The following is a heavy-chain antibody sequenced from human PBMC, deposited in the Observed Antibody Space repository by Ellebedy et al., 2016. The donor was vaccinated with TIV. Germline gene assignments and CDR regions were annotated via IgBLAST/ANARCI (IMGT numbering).Heavy chain of an antibody. V-gene: IGHV3-66*01. D-gene: IGHD4-17*01. CDR1: GFIVSYNY. CDR2: IYSGGST. Sequence: GESLKISCAASGFIVSYNYMSWVLKPPGKGLEWVSIIYSGGSTYYADSVKGRFTISRDNSKNPLYLQMNSLRAEDTAVYFCARGISRYGDPNHYFDYWGQGTLVTVSS. CDR3: ARGISRYGDPNHYFDY. J-gene: IGHJ4*02.